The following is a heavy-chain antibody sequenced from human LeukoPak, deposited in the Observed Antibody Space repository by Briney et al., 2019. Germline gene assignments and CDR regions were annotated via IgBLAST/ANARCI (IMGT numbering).Heavy chain of an antibody. Sequence: GGSLRLSCAASGFTFSSYGMHWVRQAPGKGLEWVAFIRYDGSNKYYADSVKGRFTISRDNSKNTLYLQMNSLRAEDTAVYYCAKVVAAAGTGGDYWGQGTLVTVSS. CDR2: IRYDGSNK. J-gene: IGHJ4*02. V-gene: IGHV3-30*02. CDR3: AKVVAAAGTGGDY. CDR1: GFTFSSYG. D-gene: IGHD6-13*01.